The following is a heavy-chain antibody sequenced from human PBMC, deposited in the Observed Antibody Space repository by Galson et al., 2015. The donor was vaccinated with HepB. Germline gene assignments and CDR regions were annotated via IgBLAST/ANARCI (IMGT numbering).Heavy chain of an antibody. V-gene: IGHV1-58*02. D-gene: IGHD6-13*01. CDR3: AVPDLTHSSWYIRGGKDYYYGMDV. J-gene: IGHJ6*02. Sequence: SVKVSCKASGFTFTSSTMQWVRQARGQRLEWMGWIVLGSGNTNYAQKFQERVTIARDMSTSTAYMELSSLGSEDAAVYYCAVPDLTHSSWYIRGGKDYYYGMDVWGQGTTVTVSS. CDR2: IVLGSGNT. CDR1: GFTFTSST.